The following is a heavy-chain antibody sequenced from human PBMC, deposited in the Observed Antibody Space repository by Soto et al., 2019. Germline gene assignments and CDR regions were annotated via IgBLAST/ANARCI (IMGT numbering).Heavy chain of an antibody. D-gene: IGHD3-10*01. CDR2: IWYDGSNK. J-gene: IGHJ4*02. CDR3: ARDLTSFVRFGYSGSSTFDY. Sequence: PGGSLRLSCAASGFTFSSYGMHWVRQAPGKGLEWVAVIWYDGSNKYYADSVKGRFTISRDNSKNTVYLQMNSLRAEDTAVYYCARDLTSFVRFGYSGSSTFDYWGQGTLVTVSS. V-gene: IGHV3-33*01. CDR1: GFTFSSYG.